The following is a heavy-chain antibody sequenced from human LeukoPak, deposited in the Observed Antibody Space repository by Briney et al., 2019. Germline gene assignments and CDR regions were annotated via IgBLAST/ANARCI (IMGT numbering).Heavy chain of an antibody. D-gene: IGHD6-19*01. CDR2: INPSGGST. Sequence: ASVTVSCKASGYTFTGYYMHWVRQAPGQGREGMGIINPSGGSTSYAQKFQGRVTMTRDTSTSTVYMELSSLRSEDTAVYYCARDRVSSGWDFDYWGQGTLVTVSS. V-gene: IGHV1-46*01. CDR3: ARDRVSSGWDFDY. J-gene: IGHJ4*02. CDR1: GYTFTGYY.